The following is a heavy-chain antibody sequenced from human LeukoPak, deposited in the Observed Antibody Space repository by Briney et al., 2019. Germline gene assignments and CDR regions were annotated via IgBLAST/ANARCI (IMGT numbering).Heavy chain of an antibody. CDR1: GFTFSSYG. D-gene: IGHD4-23*01. CDR2: IWYDGSNK. Sequence: GGSLRLSCAASGFTFSSYGMHWVRQAPGKGLEWVAVIWYDGSNKYYADSVKGRFTISRDNSKSTLYLQMNSLRAEDTAVYYCARPGGPSYYFDYWGQGTLVTVSS. J-gene: IGHJ4*02. V-gene: IGHV3-33*01. CDR3: ARPGGPSYYFDY.